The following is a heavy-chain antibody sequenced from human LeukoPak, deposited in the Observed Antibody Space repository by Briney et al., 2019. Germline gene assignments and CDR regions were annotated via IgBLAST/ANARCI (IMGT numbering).Heavy chain of an antibody. CDR1: GFTFSSYS. J-gene: IGHJ4*02. Sequence: GGSLRLSCAASGFTFSSYSMNWVRQAPGKGLEWVSYISTSSTTIDYADSVKGRFTISRDNAKNSLYLQMDSLRAEDTAVYYCARDSSYAFDYWGQGTLVTVSS. CDR3: ARDSSYAFDY. V-gene: IGHV3-48*01. CDR2: ISTSSTTI. D-gene: IGHD5-18*01.